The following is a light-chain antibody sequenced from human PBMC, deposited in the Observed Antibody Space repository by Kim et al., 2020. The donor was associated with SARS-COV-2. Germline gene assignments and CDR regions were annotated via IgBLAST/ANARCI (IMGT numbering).Light chain of an antibody. J-gene: IGKJ2*01. Sequence: PGERANLSCRASQSVRNTYVAWYQQKPGQAPRLLIYGASSRATGIPDRFSGSGSGTDFTLTITRLEPEDFAVYYCQQYGSSPPYTFGQGTKLEI. CDR3: QQYGSSPPYT. CDR1: QSVRNTY. CDR2: GAS. V-gene: IGKV3-20*01.